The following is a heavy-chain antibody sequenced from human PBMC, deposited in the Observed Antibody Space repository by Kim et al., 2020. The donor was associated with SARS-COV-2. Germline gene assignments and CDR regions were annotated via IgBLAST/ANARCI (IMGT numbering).Heavy chain of an antibody. CDR2: IYYSGST. D-gene: IGHD2-2*01. CDR3: AGRSWLGVVVPAAIRLSRLDYYYGMDV. Sequence: SETLSLTCTVSGGSISSYYWSWIRQPPGKGLEWIGYIYYSGSTNYNPSLKSRVTISVDTSKNQFSLKLSSVTAADTAVYYCAGRSWLGVVVPAAIRLSRLDYYYGMDVWGQGTTVTVSS. J-gene: IGHJ6*02. V-gene: IGHV4-59*01. CDR1: GGSISSYY.